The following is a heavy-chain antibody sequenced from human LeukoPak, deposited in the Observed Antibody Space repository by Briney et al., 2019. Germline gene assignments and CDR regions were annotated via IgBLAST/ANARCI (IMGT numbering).Heavy chain of an antibody. CDR3: AKITMVRGGGGYFDY. J-gene: IGHJ4*02. D-gene: IGHD3-10*01. CDR1: GFTFSSYA. V-gene: IGHV3-23*01. Sequence: GGSLRLSCAASGFTFSSYAMSWVRQAPGKGLEWVSAISGSGGSTYYADSVKGRFTISRDNSKNTLYLQMNSLRAEDTAVYYSAKITMVRGGGGYFDYWGQGTLVTVSS. CDR2: ISGSGGST.